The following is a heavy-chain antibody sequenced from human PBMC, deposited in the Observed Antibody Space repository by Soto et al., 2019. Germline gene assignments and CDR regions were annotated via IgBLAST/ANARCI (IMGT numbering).Heavy chain of an antibody. CDR2: ISYDGSDE. Sequence: GKGLEWVALISYDGSDEYYADSVKGRFTVSRDNSKNTLYLQMNSLQVEDTAIYFCAKHRDTTHADGIGVSGQGTTVTV. CDR3: AKHRDTTHADGIGV. J-gene: IGHJ6*01. V-gene: IGHV3-30*18. D-gene: IGHD1-26*01.